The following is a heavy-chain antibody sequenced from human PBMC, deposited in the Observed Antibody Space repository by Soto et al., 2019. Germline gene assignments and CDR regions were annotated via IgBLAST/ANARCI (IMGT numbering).Heavy chain of an antibody. D-gene: IGHD6-19*01. CDR1: GADINTYS. CDR2: IYTSASI. J-gene: IGHJ6*02. V-gene: IGHV4-4*07. Sequence: SETLSLTGSVSGADINTYSWTWIRQPAGKGLEWIGRIYTSASINYNPSLKGRVTLSVDTSTNQVSLRLASVTAADTAIYYCARDREAGYNFYYGMDVWGQGTTVTVSS. CDR3: ARDREAGYNFYYGMDV.